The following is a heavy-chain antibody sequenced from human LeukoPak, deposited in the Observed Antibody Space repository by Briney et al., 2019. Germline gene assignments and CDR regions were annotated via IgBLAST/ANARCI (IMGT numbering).Heavy chain of an antibody. V-gene: IGHV4-34*01. CDR2: INHSGST. Sequence: SETLSLTCAVYGGSFSGYYWSWIRQPPGKGLEWIGEINHSGSTNYNPSLKRRVTISVDTSKNQFSLKLSSVPAADTAVYYCARVPLWFGELLSFDYWGQGTLVTVSS. D-gene: IGHD3-10*01. CDR3: ARVPLWFGELLSFDY. J-gene: IGHJ4*02. CDR1: GGSFSGYY.